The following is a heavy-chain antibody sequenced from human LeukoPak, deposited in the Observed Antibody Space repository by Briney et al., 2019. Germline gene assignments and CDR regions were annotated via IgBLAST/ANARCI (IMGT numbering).Heavy chain of an antibody. Sequence: GGSLRLSCAASGFTFSSYSMNWVRQAPGKGLEWVLSISSSSSYIYYADSVKGRFTIARDNAKNSLYLQMNSLRAEDTAVYYCARDSRIYNYDILTGPDYYGMDVWGQGTTVTVSS. CDR3: ARDSRIYNYDILTGPDYYGMDV. V-gene: IGHV3-21*04. D-gene: IGHD3-9*01. CDR1: GFTFSSYS. J-gene: IGHJ6*02. CDR2: ISSSSSYI.